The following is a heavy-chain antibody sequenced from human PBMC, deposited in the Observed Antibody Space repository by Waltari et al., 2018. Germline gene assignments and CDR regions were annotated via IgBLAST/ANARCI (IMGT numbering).Heavy chain of an antibody. J-gene: IGHJ6*02. CDR3: ARDGTNGMDV. CDR2: ISSSSSYI. D-gene: IGHD1-1*01. Sequence: EVQLVESGGGLVKPGGSLRLSCAASGFTFSSYSMNWVRQAPGKGLEWVSSISSSSSYIYYADSVKCRFTISRDNAKNSLYLQMNSLRAEDTAVYYCARDGTNGMDVWGQGTTVTVSS. V-gene: IGHV3-21*01. CDR1: GFTFSSYS.